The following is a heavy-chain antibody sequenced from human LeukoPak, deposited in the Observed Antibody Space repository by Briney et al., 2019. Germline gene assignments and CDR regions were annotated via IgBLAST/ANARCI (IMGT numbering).Heavy chain of an antibody. CDR1: GFTFSSYG. CDR3: AKCGTYSSSWDAFDI. J-gene: IGHJ3*02. CDR2: IRYDGSNK. V-gene: IGHV3-30*02. Sequence: GGSLRLSCAASGFTFSSYGMHWVRQAPCKGLEWVAFIRYDGSNKYYADSVKGRFTISRDNSKNTLYLQMNSLRAEDTAVYYCAKCGTYSSSWDAFDIWGQGTMVTVSS. D-gene: IGHD6-13*01.